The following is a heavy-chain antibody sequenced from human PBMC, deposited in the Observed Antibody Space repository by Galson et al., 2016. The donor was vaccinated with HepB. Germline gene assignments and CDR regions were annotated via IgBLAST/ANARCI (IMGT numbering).Heavy chain of an antibody. J-gene: IGHJ2*01. D-gene: IGHD3-9*01. Sequence: SETLSLTCSVSGDSVTSGSYYWSWIRQPPGQGLEWIGFIYYSGSTSYNHSLKSRVTISVATSENHFSLKLSSVTAADTAMYYCARDYFGWSGGYFDLWGRGTLVTVSS. CDR2: IYYSGST. CDR1: GDSVTSGSYY. V-gene: IGHV4-61*03. CDR3: ARDYFGWSGGYFDL.